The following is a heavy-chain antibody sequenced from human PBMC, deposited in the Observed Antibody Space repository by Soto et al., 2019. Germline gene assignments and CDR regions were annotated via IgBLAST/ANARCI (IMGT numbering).Heavy chain of an antibody. CDR3: ARLVYDTSLNYMYFEF. CDR1: GVSISSGNW. Sequence: SETLSLTCAVSGVSISSGNWWTWVRQSPQRGLEYIGEIFHDGTANYYPSFERRVAISVDTSKNQFSLKLTSVTAADTAIYFCARLVYDTSLNYMYFEFWGQGTLVLVSS. CDR2: IFHDGTA. J-gene: IGHJ4*02. D-gene: IGHD3-22*01. V-gene: IGHV4-4*02.